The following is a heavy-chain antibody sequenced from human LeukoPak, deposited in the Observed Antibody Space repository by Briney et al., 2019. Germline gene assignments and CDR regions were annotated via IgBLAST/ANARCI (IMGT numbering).Heavy chain of an antibody. CDR2: IKSKTDGGTT. J-gene: IGHJ4*02. CDR1: GFTFSNAW. Sequence: PGGSLRLSCAASGFTFSNAWMNWVRQAPGKGLEWVGRIKSKTDGGTTDYAAPVKGRFTISRDDSKNTLYLQMNSLRAEDTAVYYCAKRGIDSGSYPFDYWGQGTLVTVSS. V-gene: IGHV3-15*07. D-gene: IGHD1-26*01. CDR3: AKRGIDSGSYPFDY.